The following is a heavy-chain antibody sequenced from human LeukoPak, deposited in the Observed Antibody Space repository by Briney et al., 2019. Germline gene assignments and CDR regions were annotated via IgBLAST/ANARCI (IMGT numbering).Heavy chain of an antibody. V-gene: IGHV4-30-4*08. CDR2: IYYSGST. CDR1: GGSISSGDYY. D-gene: IGHD3-10*01. CDR3: ARRMIPNYYGSGSRFDY. Sequence: PSQTLSLTCTVSGGSISSGDYYWSWIRQPPGKGLEWIGYIYYSGSTYYNPSLKSRVTISVDTSKNQFSLKLSSVTAADTAVYYCARRMIPNYYGSGSRFDYWGQGTLVTVSS. J-gene: IGHJ4*02.